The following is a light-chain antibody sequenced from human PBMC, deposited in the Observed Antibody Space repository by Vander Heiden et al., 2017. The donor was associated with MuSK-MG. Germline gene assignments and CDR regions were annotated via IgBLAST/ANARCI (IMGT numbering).Light chain of an antibody. J-gene: IGLJ3*02. V-gene: IGLV1-40*01. CDR3: QSYDSGLSGSV. CDR1: SSNSGAGFD. CDR2: GNS. Sequence: SVLTQPPSVSGAPGQGVAIFCTGTSSNSGAGFDVHWYQQLPGTAPKLLIYGNSNRPSGVPDRFSGSKSGTSASLAITGLQAEDEADYYCQSYDSGLSGSVFGGGTKLTVL.